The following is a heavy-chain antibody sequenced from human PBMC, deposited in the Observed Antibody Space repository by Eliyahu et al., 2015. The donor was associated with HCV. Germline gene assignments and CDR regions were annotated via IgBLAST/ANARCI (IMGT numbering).Heavy chain of an antibody. CDR3: AKSSGWYSYDSSRGRDAFDI. CDR2: IYYGGSN. Sequence: QVQLQESGPGLVKPSETLSLXXXVSGGSISXHYWTWIRQSPEKGLEWIGYIYYGGSNNYNPSLRSRVTISIDTSKNQFSLKLTSVTAADTAMYYCAKSSGWYSYDSSRGRDAFDIWGQGTMVTVSS. V-gene: IGHV4-59*08. CDR1: GGSISXHY. D-gene: IGHD6-19*01. J-gene: IGHJ3*02.